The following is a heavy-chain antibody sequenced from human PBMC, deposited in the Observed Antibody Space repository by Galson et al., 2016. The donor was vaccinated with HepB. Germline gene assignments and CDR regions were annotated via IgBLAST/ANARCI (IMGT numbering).Heavy chain of an antibody. CDR3: ARGRRSGYPHDALNI. CDR1: GGSISTYY. CDR2: IYYSGYT. Sequence: SETLSLTCTVSGGSISTYYWSWVRQFPGKGLEWIAYIYYSGYTDSNPSLKSRVTISVDTSKNQVSLKVTSVTAADTALYYCARGRRSGYPHDALNIWGQGTMVTVSS. D-gene: IGHD3-22*01. J-gene: IGHJ3*02. V-gene: IGHV4-59*13.